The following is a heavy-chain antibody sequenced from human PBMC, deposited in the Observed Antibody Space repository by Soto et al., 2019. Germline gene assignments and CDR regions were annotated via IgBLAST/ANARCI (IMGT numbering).Heavy chain of an antibody. J-gene: IGHJ4*02. CDR3: AKARGYSGYESFDY. CDR1: GFTFSSYA. Sequence: PGGSLRLSCAASGFTFSSYAMSRVRQAPGKGLEWVSAISGSGGSTYYADSVKGRFTISRDNSKNTLYLQMNSLRAEDTAVYYCAKARGYSGYESFDYWGQGTLVTVSS. D-gene: IGHD5-12*01. V-gene: IGHV3-23*01. CDR2: ISGSGGST.